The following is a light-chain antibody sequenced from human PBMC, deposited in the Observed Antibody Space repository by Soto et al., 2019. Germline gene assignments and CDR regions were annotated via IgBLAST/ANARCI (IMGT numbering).Light chain of an antibody. V-gene: IGLV2-14*03. CDR1: SSDIGTYDY. J-gene: IGLJ1*01. CDR2: DVS. Sequence: QSVLTQPPSVSGSPGQSITISCTGTSSDIGTYDYVSWYQQHPGQAPKLMIYDVSNRPSGVSDRFSGSKSGNTASLIISGLQAEDEDAYYCYSCSRISRTRDVVGTGTKVTVL. CDR3: YSCSRISRTRDV.